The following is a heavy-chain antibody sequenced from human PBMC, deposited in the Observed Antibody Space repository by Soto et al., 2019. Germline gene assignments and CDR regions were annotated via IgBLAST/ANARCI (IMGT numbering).Heavy chain of an antibody. Sequence: ASVKVSCKASGYTFASYAISWMRQAPGQGLEWMGWISAYNGNTNYAQKLQGRVTMTTDTSTSTAYMELRSLRSDDTAVYYCARDPQPPDYWGQGTLVNVSS. CDR2: ISAYNGNT. V-gene: IGHV1-18*01. J-gene: IGHJ4*02. CDR1: GYTFASYA. CDR3: ARDPQPPDY.